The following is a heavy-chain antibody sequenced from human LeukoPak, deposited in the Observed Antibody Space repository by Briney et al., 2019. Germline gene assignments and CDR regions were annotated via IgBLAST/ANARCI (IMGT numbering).Heavy chain of an antibody. CDR1: GLTFDDYG. J-gene: IGHJ4*02. Sequence: PGGSLRLSCVASGLTFDDYGMSWVRQAPGKGLEWVSGINWNGGTTTYADSVKGRFTIPRANAKNSLYLQMNSLRVEDTAFYYCARNSGANVYTYSFQYWGRGTLVTVSS. CDR2: INWNGGTT. V-gene: IGHV3-20*04. D-gene: IGHD1-26*01. CDR3: ARNSGANVYTYSFQY.